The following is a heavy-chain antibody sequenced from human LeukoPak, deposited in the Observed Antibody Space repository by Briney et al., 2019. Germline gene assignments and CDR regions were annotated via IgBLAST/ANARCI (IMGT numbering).Heavy chain of an antibody. CDR3: ANARGG. CDR2: ITSSNDI. V-gene: IGHV3-21*04. J-gene: IGHJ4*02. D-gene: IGHD3-10*01. Sequence: GGSLRLSCAASGFTFSSYSMNWVRQAPGKGLEWVSSITSSNDIYYADSVKGRFTISRDNSKNTLYLQMNSLRADDTAIYYCANARGGWGQGTLVTVSS. CDR1: GFTFSSYS.